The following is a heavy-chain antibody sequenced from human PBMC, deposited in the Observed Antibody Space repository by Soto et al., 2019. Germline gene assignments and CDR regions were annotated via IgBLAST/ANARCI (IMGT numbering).Heavy chain of an antibody. CDR2: IYTGGST. V-gene: IGHV3-66*01. D-gene: IGHD6-13*01. Sequence: EVQLVESGGGLVQPGGSLRLSCAASGFTVSSIYMNWVRQAPRKGLEWVSVIYTGGSTYYGGSVKGRFTISRDNSKNTLFLQMNNLRPEDTAVYYCARDQATAGGGMDVWGQGTTVTVSS. CDR1: GFTVSSIY. CDR3: ARDQATAGGGMDV. J-gene: IGHJ6*02.